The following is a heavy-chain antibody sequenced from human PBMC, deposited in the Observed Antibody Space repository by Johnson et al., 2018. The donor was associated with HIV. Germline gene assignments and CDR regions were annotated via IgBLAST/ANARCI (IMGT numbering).Heavy chain of an antibody. Sequence: QVQLVESGGGVVQPGRSLRLSCAASGFTFSNYGMHWVRQAPGKGLEWVAVVSYDVSYKDYADSVKGRFTISRDNSKNTLFLQMNSLRPEDTALYSCVKPPRELTVVDAFDIWGQGTMVTVSS. V-gene: IGHV3-30*18. CDR3: VKPPRELTVVDAFDI. CDR2: VSYDVSYK. J-gene: IGHJ3*02. CDR1: GFTFSNYG. D-gene: IGHD3-10*01.